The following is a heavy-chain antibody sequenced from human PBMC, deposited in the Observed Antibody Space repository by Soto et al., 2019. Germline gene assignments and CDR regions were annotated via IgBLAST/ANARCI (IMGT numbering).Heavy chain of an antibody. CDR3: ARVNYDFWSGSYNWFDP. Sequence: ASVKVSCKASGYTFTSYGISWVRQAPGQGLEWMGWISAYNGNTNYAQKLQGRVTMTTDTSTSTAYMELRSLRSDDTAVYHCARVNYDFWSGSYNWFDPWGQGTLVTVSS. J-gene: IGHJ5*02. V-gene: IGHV1-18*01. CDR1: GYTFTSYG. D-gene: IGHD3-3*01. CDR2: ISAYNGNT.